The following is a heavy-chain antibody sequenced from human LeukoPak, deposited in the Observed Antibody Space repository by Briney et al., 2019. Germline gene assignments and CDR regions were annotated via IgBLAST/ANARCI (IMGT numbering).Heavy chain of an antibody. CDR1: GYTFPSYY. Sequence: SVKVSCKASGYTFPSYYMHWVRQPPAQGLEWMGIINPIGGSTSYAQKFQGRVTMTRDTSTSTVYMELNSLRSEDTAVYYCAREDGSGSYYNGPFDYWGQGTLVTVSS. D-gene: IGHD3-10*01. CDR2: INPIGGST. V-gene: IGHV1-46*01. J-gene: IGHJ4*02. CDR3: AREDGSGSYYNGPFDY.